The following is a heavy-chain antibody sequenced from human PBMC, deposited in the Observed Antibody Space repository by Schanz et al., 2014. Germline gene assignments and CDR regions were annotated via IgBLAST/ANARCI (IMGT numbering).Heavy chain of an antibody. CDR3: ARGTPFLCDY. J-gene: IGHJ4*02. CDR1: GFSFSRYG. Sequence: QIQLVESGGGVVQPGTSLRLSCTISGFSFSRYGMHWVRQAPGKGLEWVAVISSDETVTYYVDSVKGRFTISRDSARNSLYLQMSSLRAEDTAVYYCARGTPFLCDYWGQGTLVTVSS. D-gene: IGHD3-16*01. CDR2: ISSDETVT. V-gene: IGHV3-30*03.